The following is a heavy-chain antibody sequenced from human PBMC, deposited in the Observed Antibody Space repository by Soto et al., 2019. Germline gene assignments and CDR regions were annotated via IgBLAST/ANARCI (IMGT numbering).Heavy chain of an antibody. CDR1: GFTFSDYL. D-gene: IGHD3-22*01. Sequence: GGSLRLSCAASGFTFSDYLMTWVRQAPGKGLEWVATIKQDGNEKYYVDSVKGRFTISRDNAKNSLYLQLNALRAEDTAVYYCAIRASYYDSSGYFDYWGQGTLVTVSS. J-gene: IGHJ4*02. V-gene: IGHV3-7*01. CDR2: IKQDGNEK. CDR3: AIRASYYDSSGYFDY.